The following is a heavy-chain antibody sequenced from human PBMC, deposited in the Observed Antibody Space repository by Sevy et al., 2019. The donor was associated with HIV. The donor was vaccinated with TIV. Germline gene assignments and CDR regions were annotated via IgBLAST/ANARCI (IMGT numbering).Heavy chain of an antibody. CDR1: GYTFTGYY. V-gene: IGHV1-2*02. J-gene: IGHJ5*02. CDR2: INPNSRGT. Sequence: ASVKVSCKASGYTFTGYYMHWVRQAPGQGLEWMGWINPNSRGTNYAQKFQGRVTMTRDTSISTAYMELSRLRSDDTAVYYCASLGLRHGAADSPGGNWFDPWGQGTLVTVSS. D-gene: IGHD6-13*01. CDR3: ASLGLRHGAADSPGGNWFDP.